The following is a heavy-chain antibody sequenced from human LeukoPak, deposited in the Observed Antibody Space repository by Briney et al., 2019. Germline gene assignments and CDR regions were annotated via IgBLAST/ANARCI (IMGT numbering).Heavy chain of an antibody. V-gene: IGHV4-34*01. CDR1: GGSFSGYY. Sequence: KPSETLSLTCAVYGGSFSGYYWSWIRQPPGKGLELIGEINHSGSTNYNPSLKSRVTISVDTSKNQFSLKLSSVTAADTAVYYCARGQDIVVVPAASTLYYFDYWGQGTLVTVSS. CDR3: ARGQDIVVVPAASTLYYFDY. D-gene: IGHD2-2*01. J-gene: IGHJ4*02. CDR2: INHSGST.